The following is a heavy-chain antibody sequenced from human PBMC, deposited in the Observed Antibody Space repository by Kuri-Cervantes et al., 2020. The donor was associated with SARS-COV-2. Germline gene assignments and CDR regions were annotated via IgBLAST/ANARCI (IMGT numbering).Heavy chain of an antibody. J-gene: IGHJ4*02. CDR1: GHTFTKCA. D-gene: IGHD3-16*01. CDR2: IIPIFGTA. Sequence: SVKVSCKASGHTFTKCAIHWVRQAPGQGLEWMGGIIPIFGTANYAQKFQGRVTITADESTSTAYMELSSLRSEDTAVYYCASLGDAGDLSPPFDYWGQASLVTVSS. V-gene: IGHV1-69*13. CDR3: ASLGDAGDLSPPFDY.